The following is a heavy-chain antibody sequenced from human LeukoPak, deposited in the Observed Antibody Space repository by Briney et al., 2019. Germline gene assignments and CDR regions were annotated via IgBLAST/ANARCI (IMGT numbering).Heavy chain of an antibody. V-gene: IGHV3-30*18. CDR1: GFTFGNYA. CDR3: AKVGDSSGLDY. CDR2: ISRDGSTK. D-gene: IGHD6-25*01. J-gene: IGHJ4*02. Sequence: QPGGSLRLSCAASGFTFGNYAFHWVRQAPGKGLEWVAIISRDGSTKYYADSVKGRFTISRDNSKSTLYLQMNSLRDEDTAVYHCAKVGDSSGLDYWGQGTLVTVSS.